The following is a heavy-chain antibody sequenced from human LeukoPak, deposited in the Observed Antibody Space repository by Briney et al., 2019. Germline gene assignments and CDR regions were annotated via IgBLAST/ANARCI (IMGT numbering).Heavy chain of an antibody. CDR1: GYTFTGYY. D-gene: IGHD3-16*02. CDR2: INPNSGGT. CDR3: ARDSLITFGGVIVKGDAFDI. J-gene: IGHJ3*02. Sequence: ASVKVSCKASGYTFTGYYMLWVRQAPGQGLEWMGWINPNSGGTNYAQKFQGWVTMTRDTSISTAYMELSRLRSDDTAVYYCARDSLITFGGVIVKGDAFDIWGQGTMVTVSS. V-gene: IGHV1-2*04.